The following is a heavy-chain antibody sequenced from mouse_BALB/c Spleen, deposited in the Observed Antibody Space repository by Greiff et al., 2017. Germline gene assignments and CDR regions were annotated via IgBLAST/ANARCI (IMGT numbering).Heavy chain of an antibody. J-gene: IGHJ2*01. V-gene: IGHV3-6*02. CDR3: ARDTYRYQRGYFDY. Sequence: DVQLQESGPGLVKPSQSLSLTCSVTGYSITSGYYWYWIRQFPGNQLEWMGYISYDGSNNYNPSLKNRISITRDTSKNQFFLKLNSVTTEDTATYYCARDTYRYQRGYFDYWGQGTTLTVSS. CDR1: GYSITSGYY. CDR2: ISYDGSN. D-gene: IGHD2-14*01.